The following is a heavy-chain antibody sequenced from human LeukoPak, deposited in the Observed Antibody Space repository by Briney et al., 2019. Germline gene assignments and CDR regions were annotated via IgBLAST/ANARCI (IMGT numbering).Heavy chain of an antibody. D-gene: IGHD3-22*01. J-gene: IGHJ3*02. Sequence: GGSLRLSCAASGFTFDDYGMSWVRQAPGKGLEWVSGINWNGGSTGYADSVKGRFTISRDNAKNSLYLQMNSLRAEDTALYYCARVRTLSYYYDSSGYFDAFDTWGQGTMVTVS. CDR1: GFTFDDYG. V-gene: IGHV3-20*04. CDR2: INWNGGST. CDR3: ARVRTLSYYYDSSGYFDAFDT.